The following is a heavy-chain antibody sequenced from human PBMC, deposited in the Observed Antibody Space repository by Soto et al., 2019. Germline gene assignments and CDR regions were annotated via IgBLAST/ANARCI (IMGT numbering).Heavy chain of an antibody. D-gene: IGHD6-13*01. Sequence: ASVKVSCKASGYTFSNYYIHWVRQAPGQGLEWMGIINPSGGSTTYAQKFQGRVTMTRDTSTSTVYMELNSLRSKDTAMYYCAKGRAAGTVLSLDWFDPWGQGTLVTVSS. CDR2: INPSGGST. CDR3: AKGRAAGTVLSLDWFDP. J-gene: IGHJ5*02. CDR1: GYTFSNYY. V-gene: IGHV1-46*01.